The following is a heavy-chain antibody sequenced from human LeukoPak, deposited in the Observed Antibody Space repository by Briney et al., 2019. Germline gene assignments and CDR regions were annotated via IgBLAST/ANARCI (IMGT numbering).Heavy chain of an antibody. J-gene: IGHJ6*02. CDR3: ARWGSLSEAYYYYYGMDV. CDR1: GCNFATYW. Sequence: HGESLKISCKGSGCNFATYWIGWVRQMSGKGLEWMGIIYPGDSDTRYSPSFQGQVTISADKSISTAYLQWSSLKASDTAMYYCARWGSLSEAYYYYYGMDVWGQGTTVTVSS. D-gene: IGHD7-27*01. CDR2: IYPGDSDT. V-gene: IGHV5-51*01.